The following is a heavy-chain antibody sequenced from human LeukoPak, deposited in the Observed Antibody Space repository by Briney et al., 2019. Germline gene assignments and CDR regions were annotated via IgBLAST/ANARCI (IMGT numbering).Heavy chain of an antibody. CDR3: ARALVVTEAAFDI. Sequence: SETLSLTCSVSGVSISSGSYYWGWIRQPPGKGLERIGSIYYSGSTYYNPSLKSRVTISVDTSKNQFSLKLSSVTAADTAVYYCARALVVTEAAFDIWGQGTMVTVSS. V-gene: IGHV4-39*07. CDR1: GVSISSGSYY. CDR2: IYYSGST. J-gene: IGHJ3*02. D-gene: IGHD2-21*02.